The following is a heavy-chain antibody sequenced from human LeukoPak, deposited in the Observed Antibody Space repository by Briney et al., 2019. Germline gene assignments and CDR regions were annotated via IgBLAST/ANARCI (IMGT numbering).Heavy chain of an antibody. Sequence: PGGSLRLSCAASGFTFSNYPMHWVRQAPGKGLEYVSAISPYGDDTYYANSFKGRFTISRDNSKNTLYLQMGSLRPDDRAVCYCASRTSGWCYDYWGEGTLVTVSS. V-gene: IGHV3-64*01. J-gene: IGHJ4*02. CDR2: ISPYGDDT. CDR3: ASRTSGWCYDY. D-gene: IGHD6-19*01. CDR1: GFTFSNYP.